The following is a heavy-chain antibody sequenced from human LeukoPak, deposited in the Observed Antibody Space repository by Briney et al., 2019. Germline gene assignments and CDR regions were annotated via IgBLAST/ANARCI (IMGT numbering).Heavy chain of an antibody. Sequence: ASVKVSCKASGYTFTSYDINWVRQATGQGLEWMGWMNPNSGNTGYAQKFQGRVTMTRNTSISTAYMELNSLRSEDTAVYYCARGAGTTGYYYYYMDVWGKGTTVTVSS. J-gene: IGHJ6*03. V-gene: IGHV1-8*01. CDR3: ARGAGTTGYYYYYMDV. D-gene: IGHD1-14*01. CDR2: MNPNSGNT. CDR1: GYTFTSYD.